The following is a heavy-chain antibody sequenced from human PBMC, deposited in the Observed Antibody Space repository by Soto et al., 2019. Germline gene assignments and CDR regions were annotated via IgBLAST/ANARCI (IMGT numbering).Heavy chain of an antibody. V-gene: IGHV1-2*06. Sequence: QVQLVQSGAEVTKPGASVKISCKTSGYTFTDYDINWVRQAPGQGLEWMGRINSHSGATTYAQKFQDRVTMTRDTSISTANMELSSLSTDDAAVYYCVRTIAPAAPLGNWGQGNLVTVSS. CDR2: INSHSGAT. CDR1: GYTFTDYD. CDR3: VRTIAPAAPLGN. D-gene: IGHD6-13*01. J-gene: IGHJ4*02.